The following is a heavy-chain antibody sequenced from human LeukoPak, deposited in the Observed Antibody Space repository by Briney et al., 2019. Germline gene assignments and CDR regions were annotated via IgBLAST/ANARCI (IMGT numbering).Heavy chain of an antibody. CDR2: IYYSGST. CDR3: ARGLKRVRFFLGTYYYYYYMDV. Sequence: SSETLSLACTVSGGSISSSTYYWGWIRQPPGKGLEWIGNIYYSGSTYYNPSLKSRVTISVDTSKNQFSLKLSSVTAADTAVYYCARGLKRVRFFLGTYYYYYYMDVWGKGTTVTVSS. V-gene: IGHV4-39*07. J-gene: IGHJ6*03. D-gene: IGHD1-1*01. CDR1: GGSISSSTYY.